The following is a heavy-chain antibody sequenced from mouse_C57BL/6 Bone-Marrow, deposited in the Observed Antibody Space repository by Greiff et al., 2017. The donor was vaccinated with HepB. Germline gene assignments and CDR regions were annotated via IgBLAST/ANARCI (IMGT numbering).Heavy chain of an antibody. CDR2: IRNKANGYTT. D-gene: IGHD1-1*01. CDR1: GFTFTDYQ. J-gene: IGHJ3*01. V-gene: IGHV7-4*01. Sequence: EVQVVESGGGLVQPGASLRLSCAASGFTFTDYQMSWVRQPPGKAPEWLALIRNKANGYTTEYNVSIKGRFTISRDNSQNILYLQTNTLRAEDSATYYCVKAVSYGRSYTWFAYWGQGTLVTVSA. CDR3: VKAVSYGRSYTWFAY.